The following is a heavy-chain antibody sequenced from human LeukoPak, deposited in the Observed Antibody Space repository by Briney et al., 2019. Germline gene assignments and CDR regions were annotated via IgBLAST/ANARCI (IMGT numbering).Heavy chain of an antibody. CDR2: IYPGDSDT. CDR1: GYIFTNYC. V-gene: IGHV5-51*01. J-gene: IGHJ4*02. CDR3: AKCRGYYGSGRAFDY. Sequence: GESLKISCKGSGYIFTNYCIDWLRQMPGKGLEWMGLIYPGDSDTRYSPSFQGQVTISADKSISTAYMQWNSLKASDTAMYYCAKCRGYYGSGRAFDYWGQGTLVTVSS. D-gene: IGHD3-10*01.